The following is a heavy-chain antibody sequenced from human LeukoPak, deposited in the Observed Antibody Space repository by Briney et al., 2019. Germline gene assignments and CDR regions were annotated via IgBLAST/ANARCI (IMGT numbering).Heavy chain of an antibody. D-gene: IGHD2-21*02. J-gene: IGHJ4*02. Sequence: GGSLRLSCAASGFTIGGFAMTWVRQAPGKGLEWVSSIGSDYKTHYSESVKGRFAISRDNSQSTVFLQMNSLRTDDTAVYYCARESPACGEDCYFDYWGQGTLVTVSS. CDR3: ARESPACGEDCYFDY. V-gene: IGHV3-23*01. CDR1: GFTIGGFA. CDR2: IGSDYKT.